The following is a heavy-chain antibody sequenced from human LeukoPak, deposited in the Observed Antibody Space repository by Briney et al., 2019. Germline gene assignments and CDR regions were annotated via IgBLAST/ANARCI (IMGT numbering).Heavy chain of an antibody. CDR1: GFTFSSYS. J-gene: IGHJ4*02. D-gene: IGHD6-19*01. CDR2: ISSSSSYI. Sequence: GGSLRLSCAASGFTFSSYSMNWVRQAPGKGLEWVSSISSSSSYIYYADSVKGRFTISRDNAKNSLYLQMNSLRAEDTAVYYCARDIAVAGIVGFDYWGQGTLVTVSS. V-gene: IGHV3-21*01. CDR3: ARDIAVAGIVGFDY.